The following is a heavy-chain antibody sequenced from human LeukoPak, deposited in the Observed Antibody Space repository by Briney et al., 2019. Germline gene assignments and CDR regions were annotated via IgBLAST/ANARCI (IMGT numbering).Heavy chain of an antibody. J-gene: IGHJ4*02. CDR3: ARVTEGTKNYFDY. V-gene: IGHV3-23*01. D-gene: IGHD1-7*01. CDR2: ISGGAGST. CDR1: GFTFSSYW. Sequence: GGSLRLSCAASGFTFSSYWMHWVRQAPGKGLEWVSSISGGAGSTYYADSVKGRFTISRDSSKNTLYLQVNSLRAEDTAVYYCARVTEGTKNYFDYWGQGTLVTVSS.